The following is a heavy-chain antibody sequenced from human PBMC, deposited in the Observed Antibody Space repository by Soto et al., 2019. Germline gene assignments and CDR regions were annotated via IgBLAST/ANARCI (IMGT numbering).Heavy chain of an antibody. CDR1: GFTFSSYS. CDR2: ISSSSSYI. V-gene: IGHV3-21*01. D-gene: IGHD6-13*01. J-gene: IGHJ2*01. Sequence: GGSLRLSCAASGFTFSSYSMNWVRQAPGKGLEWVSSISSSSSYIYYADSVKGRFTISRDNAKNSLYLQMNSLRAEDTAVYYCARGYSSSWYAKLARPYWYFDLWGRGTLVTVSS. CDR3: ARGYSSSWYAKLARPYWYFDL.